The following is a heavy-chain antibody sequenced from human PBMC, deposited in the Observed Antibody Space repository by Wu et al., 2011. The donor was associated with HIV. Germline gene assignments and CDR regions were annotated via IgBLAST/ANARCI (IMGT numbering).Heavy chain of an antibody. V-gene: IGHV1-69*14. J-gene: IGHJ2*01. CDR3: ARAPNPGRYFDL. CDR2: LIPLFGAT. D-gene: IGHD2-8*01. CDR1: GGSFSSYA. Sequence: QVQLVQSGAEVKKPGSSVKVSCKTSGGSFSSYAIIWVRQAPGQGLEWMGGLIPLFGATDYAQKFQGRITISADTSTTTVYMDLSSLRSGDTAVYFCARAPNPGRYFDLWGRGTLVTVSS.